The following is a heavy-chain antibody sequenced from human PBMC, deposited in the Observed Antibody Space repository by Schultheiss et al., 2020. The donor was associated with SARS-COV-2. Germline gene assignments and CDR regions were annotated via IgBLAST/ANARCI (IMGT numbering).Heavy chain of an antibody. D-gene: IGHD6-13*01. CDR1: GFTVSSNY. J-gene: IGHJ4*02. CDR2: ISGSGGST. CDR3: ARDPGMYSSS. Sequence: GESLKISCAASGFTVSSNYMSWVRQAPGKGLEWVSAISGSGGSTYYADSVKGRFTISRDNSKNTLYLQMNSLRAEDTAVYYCARDPGMYSSSWGQGTLVTVSS. V-gene: IGHV3-23*01.